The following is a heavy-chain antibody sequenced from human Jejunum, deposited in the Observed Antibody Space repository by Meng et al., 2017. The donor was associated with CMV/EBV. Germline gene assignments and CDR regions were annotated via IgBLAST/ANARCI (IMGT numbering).Heavy chain of an antibody. V-gene: IGHV3-21*01. D-gene: IGHD1-14*01. CDR3: AREGRFSHHGASDT. CDR1: AFTFSDFN. CDR2: ISSDSTYT. Sequence: SAFTFSDFNRDWVRQAPGKGLEWVSSISSDSTYTSYADSVKGRFTISRDNAKTSLYLQLNTLRAEDTAVYYCAREGRFSHHGASDTWGRGTTVTVS. J-gene: IGHJ3*02.